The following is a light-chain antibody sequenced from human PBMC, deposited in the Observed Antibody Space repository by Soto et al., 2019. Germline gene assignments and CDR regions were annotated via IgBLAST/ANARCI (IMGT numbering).Light chain of an antibody. Sequence: EIVLTQSPGTLSLSPGERATLSCRASQSVSSSYLAWYQQKPGQAPRLLIYGASSRATGIPDRFSGSGSGTDFTLTISRLEPEDFAVYYCQQYGSSPTLGQGTKVDSK. CDR3: QQYGSSPT. V-gene: IGKV3-20*01. J-gene: IGKJ1*01. CDR2: GAS. CDR1: QSVSSSY.